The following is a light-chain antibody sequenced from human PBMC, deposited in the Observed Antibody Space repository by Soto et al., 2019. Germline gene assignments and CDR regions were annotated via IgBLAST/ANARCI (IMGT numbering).Light chain of an antibody. CDR2: DVS. CDR1: SSVVGGYNY. V-gene: IGLV2-14*01. J-gene: IGLJ2*01. Sequence: QSVLTQPASVSGSPGQSITISCTGTSSVVGGYNYVSWYQQHPGKVPKLMIYDVSNRPSGVSNRFSGSKSGNTASLTISGLQAEDEADYYCSSYTSNSTLVFGGGTKLTVL. CDR3: SSYTSNSTLV.